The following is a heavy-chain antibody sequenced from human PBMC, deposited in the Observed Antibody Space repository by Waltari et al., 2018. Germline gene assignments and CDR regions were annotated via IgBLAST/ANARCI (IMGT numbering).Heavy chain of an antibody. J-gene: IGHJ3*02. CDR3: ARAWLRAFDI. Sequence: QVQLQQSGPGLVKPSQTLSLTCAISGDSVSTNSATWNWIRQSPSRGLEWLGRTYYRSKWFNDDAVSVRSRMTINPNTSKNHFSLQLNSVTPEDTAVYYCARAWLRAFDIWGQGTTIIVSS. D-gene: IGHD6-19*01. V-gene: IGHV6-1*01. CDR1: GDSVSTNSAT. CDR2: TYYRSKWFN.